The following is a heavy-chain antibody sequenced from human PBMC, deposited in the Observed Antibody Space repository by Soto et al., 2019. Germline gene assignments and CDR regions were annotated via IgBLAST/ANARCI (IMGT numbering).Heavy chain of an antibody. CDR3: ARGSGYYLIDDY. D-gene: IGHD3-22*01. CDR2: INAGNGNT. Sequence: QVQLVQSGAEEKKPGASVKVSCKASGYTFTSYAMHWVRQAPGQRLEWMGWINAGNGNTKYSQKFQGRVTITRDTSESTAYMELSSMRSEDTAVYYCARGSGYYLIDDYWGQGTLVTVSS. V-gene: IGHV1-3*05. J-gene: IGHJ4*02. CDR1: GYTFTSYA.